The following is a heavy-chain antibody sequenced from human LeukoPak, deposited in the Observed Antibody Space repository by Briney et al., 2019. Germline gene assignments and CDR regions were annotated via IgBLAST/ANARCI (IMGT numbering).Heavy chain of an antibody. Sequence: GGSLRLSCSASGFTFRNYGMHWVRQAPGKGLEWVAAIWYDGTHEFYVDSVKGRFTISRDNAKNSLYLQMNSLRAEDTALYYCAKEPAPYSSGPVGYWGQGTLVTVSS. D-gene: IGHD6-19*01. CDR1: GFTFRNYG. J-gene: IGHJ4*02. V-gene: IGHV3-33*03. CDR2: IWYDGTHE. CDR3: AKEPAPYSSGPVGY.